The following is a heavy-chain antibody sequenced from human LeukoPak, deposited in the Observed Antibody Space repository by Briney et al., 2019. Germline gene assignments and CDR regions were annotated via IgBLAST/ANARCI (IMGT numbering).Heavy chain of an antibody. J-gene: IGHJ2*01. CDR2: INPNSGGT. D-gene: IGHD3-10*01. V-gene: IGHV1-2*02. CDR3: ARGGSVRGVIITDWYFDL. Sequence: ASVKVSCKASGCTFTGYYMHWVRQAPGQGLEWMGWINPNSGGTNYAQKFQGRVTMTRDTSISTAYMELSRLRSDDTAVYYCARGGSVRGVIITDWYFDLWGRGTLVTVSS. CDR1: GCTFTGYY.